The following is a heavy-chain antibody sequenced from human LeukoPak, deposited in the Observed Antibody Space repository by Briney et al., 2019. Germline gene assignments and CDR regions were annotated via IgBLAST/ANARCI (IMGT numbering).Heavy chain of an antibody. CDR2: IYYSGSP. Sequence: SETLSLTCTVSGGSISSSSYYWGWIRQPPGKGRGGLGSIYYSGSPYYKPSLKSRVTIAVDTSKNQFSLKLSSVTAADTAVYYCARQLTISSSDFDYWGQGTLVTVSS. J-gene: IGHJ4*02. D-gene: IGHD3-9*01. CDR3: ARQLTISSSDFDY. CDR1: GGSISSSSYY. V-gene: IGHV4-39*01.